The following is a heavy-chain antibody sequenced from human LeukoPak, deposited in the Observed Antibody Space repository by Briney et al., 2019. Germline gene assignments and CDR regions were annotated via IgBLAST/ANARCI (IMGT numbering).Heavy chain of an antibody. CDR1: GFSLSTSGVG. CDR2: IYWDDEE. CDR3: AHRRRDPRDPSGDYFDY. V-gene: IGHV2-5*02. J-gene: IGHJ4*02. D-gene: IGHD3-10*01. Sequence: SGPTLVNPTQTLTLTCTFSGFSLSTSGVGVDWIRQPPGKALEWLALIYWDDEERYSPSLKSRLTITKDTSKNQVVLTMTNMDPVDTATYYCAHRRRDPRDPSGDYFDYWGQGTLVTVSS.